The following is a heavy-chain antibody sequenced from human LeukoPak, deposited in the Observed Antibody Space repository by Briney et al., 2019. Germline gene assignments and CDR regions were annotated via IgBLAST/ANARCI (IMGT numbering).Heavy chain of an antibody. CDR1: GGSFSGYY. D-gene: IGHD5-12*01. J-gene: IGHJ3*02. CDR2: IYHSGST. Sequence: PSETLSLTCAVYGGSFSGYYWSWIRQYPGKGLEWIGYIYHSGSTYYNPSLKSRLTISVGTSQNHFSLRLSSVTAADTAVYYCAREARGMATNAHDAFDIWGQGTMVTVSS. CDR3: AREARGMATNAHDAFDI. V-gene: IGHV4-34*09.